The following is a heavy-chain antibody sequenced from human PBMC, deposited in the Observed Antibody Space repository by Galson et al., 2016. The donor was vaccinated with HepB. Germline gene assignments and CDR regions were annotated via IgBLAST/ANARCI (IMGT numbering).Heavy chain of an antibody. V-gene: IGHV3-23*01. Sequence: SLRLSCAASGFTFNDYAMSWVRQAPGKGLEWVSAISGRAIMTYYAESVKGRFTISRDNSRNTLYLHMDSLKPEDTAVYFCAKGSWEAATDSYNWFDPWGQGNLVTVSS. CDR3: AKGSWEAATDSYNWFDP. D-gene: IGHD6-13*01. CDR1: GFTFNDYA. CDR2: ISGRAIMT. J-gene: IGHJ5*02.